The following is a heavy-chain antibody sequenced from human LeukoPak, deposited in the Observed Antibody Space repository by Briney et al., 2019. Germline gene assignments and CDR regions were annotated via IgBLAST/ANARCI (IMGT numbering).Heavy chain of an antibody. D-gene: IGHD3-22*01. J-gene: IGHJ3*02. CDR1: GFAFSSYA. V-gene: IGHV3-30-3*01. CDR2: ISYDGSSK. CDR3: ARVYYDGSGGAFDI. Sequence: GRSLRLSCAASGFAFSSYAMHWVRQAPGKGLEWVAVISYDGSSKYYADSVKGRFTISRDNSKNMLYLQMSSLRAEDRAVYYCARVYYDGSGGAFDIWGQGTMVTVS.